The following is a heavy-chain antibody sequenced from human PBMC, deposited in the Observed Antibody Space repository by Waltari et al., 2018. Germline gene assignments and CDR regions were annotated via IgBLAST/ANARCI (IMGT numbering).Heavy chain of an antibody. D-gene: IGHD4-17*01. V-gene: IGHV1-8*03. Sequence: QVQLVQSGAEVKKPGASVKVPCKASGSTFTSSDINSVRQATGQGIEWMGWMNPNRGNTGYAQKFQGRVTITRNTSISTAYMELSSLRSEDTAVYYCARGRRGGGDYGRYDYWGQGTLVTVSS. CDR2: MNPNRGNT. J-gene: IGHJ4*02. CDR1: GSTFTSSD. CDR3: ARGRRGGGDYGRYDY.